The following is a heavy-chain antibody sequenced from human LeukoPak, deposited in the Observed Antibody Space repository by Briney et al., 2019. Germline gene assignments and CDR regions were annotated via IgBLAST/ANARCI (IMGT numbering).Heavy chain of an antibody. Sequence: SVKVSCKASGGTFSSYAISWVRQAPGQGLEWMGGIIPIFGTANYAQRFQGRVTITADESTSTAYMELSSLRSEDTAVYYCASGSDILTGYSMSVPFDYWGQGTLVTVSS. J-gene: IGHJ4*02. D-gene: IGHD3-9*01. CDR2: IIPIFGTA. CDR1: GGTFSSYA. V-gene: IGHV1-69*01. CDR3: ASGSDILTGYSMSVPFDY.